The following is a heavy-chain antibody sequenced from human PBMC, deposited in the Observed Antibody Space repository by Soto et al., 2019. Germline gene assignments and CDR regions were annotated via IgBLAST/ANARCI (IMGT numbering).Heavy chain of an antibody. J-gene: IGHJ4*02. CDR1: GYTFTKYY. CDR2: INPSGGST. V-gene: IGHV1-46*01. Sequence: QVQLVQSGAEVKKPGASVKVSCKASGYTFTKYYIHWVRQAPGQGLEWMGIINPSGGSTTYAQKCQGRVTMTRDTSTRTVYMELSSLRSEDTAVYYCARLAEPFDSWGQGTLVTVSS. CDR3: ARLAEPFDS. D-gene: IGHD6-13*01.